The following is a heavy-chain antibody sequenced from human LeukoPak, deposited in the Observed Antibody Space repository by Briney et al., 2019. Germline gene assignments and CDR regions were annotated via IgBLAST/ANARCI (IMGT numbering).Heavy chain of an antibody. V-gene: IGHV3-33*01. CDR1: GFTFSSYV. Sequence: PGGSLRLSCAASGFTFSSYVIHWVRQAPGKGLEWVAVIWYDGTNKFYADSVKGRFTISRDNSKNTLNLQMNSLRAEDTAVYYCAREANRVPGTMYFDYWGQGTLVTVSS. D-gene: IGHD2-2*01. J-gene: IGHJ4*02. CDR2: IWYDGTNK. CDR3: AREANRVPGTMYFDY.